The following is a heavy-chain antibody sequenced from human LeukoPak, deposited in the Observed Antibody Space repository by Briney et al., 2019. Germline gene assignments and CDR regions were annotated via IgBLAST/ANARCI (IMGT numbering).Heavy chain of an antibody. J-gene: IGHJ4*02. CDR2: ISAYNGNT. Sequence: ASVKVSCKASGYTFTSYGISWVRQAPGQGLEWMGWISAYNGNTNYAQKLQGRVTMTTDTSTSTAYMELRSLRSDDTAVYYCARAPGIRPYDFLVPFDYWGQGTLVTVSS. D-gene: IGHD3-3*01. CDR1: GYTFTSYG. CDR3: ARAPGIRPYDFLVPFDY. V-gene: IGHV1-18*01.